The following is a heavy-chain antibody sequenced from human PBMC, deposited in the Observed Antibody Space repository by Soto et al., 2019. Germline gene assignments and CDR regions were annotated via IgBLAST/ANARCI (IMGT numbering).Heavy chain of an antibody. Sequence: GGSLRLSCAAFGITVSSHYMNWVRQAPGKGLEWVSLINSGGSTYYTDSVKGRFTISRDNSKNKMYLQMNRLRADDTAVYYCARQPYYYDTRGYYYYYGMDVWGQGTTVTVSS. CDR3: ARQPYYYDTRGYYYYYGMDV. CDR1: GITVSSHY. J-gene: IGHJ6*02. V-gene: IGHV3-66*04. D-gene: IGHD3-22*01. CDR2: INSGGST.